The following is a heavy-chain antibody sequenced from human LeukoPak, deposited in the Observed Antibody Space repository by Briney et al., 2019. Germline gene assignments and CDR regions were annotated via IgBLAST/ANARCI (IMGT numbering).Heavy chain of an antibody. Sequence: SETLPLTCTVSGGSVSSGNYYWSWIRQPPGKGLEWIGYIYYSGSTNYNPSLKSRVTISVDTSKNQFSLKLSSVTAADTAVYYCARGWDLNFDYWGQGTLVTVSS. CDR2: IYYSGST. CDR3: ARGWDLNFDY. V-gene: IGHV4-61*01. J-gene: IGHJ4*02. CDR1: GGSVSSGNYY. D-gene: IGHD1-26*01.